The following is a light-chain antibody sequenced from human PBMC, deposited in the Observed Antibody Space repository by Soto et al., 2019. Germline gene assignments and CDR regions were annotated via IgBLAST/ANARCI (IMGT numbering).Light chain of an antibody. CDR2: EVS. V-gene: IGLV2-14*01. J-gene: IGLJ3*02. CDR1: SSDVGGYNY. Sequence: QSALTQPASVSGSPGQSITISCTGTSSDVGGYNYVSWYQQHPGKAPKHMIYEVSNRPSGVSNRCSGSKSGNTASLTISGRQAEDEADYYCSSYTSSSTRVFGGGTQLTVL. CDR3: SSYTSSSTRV.